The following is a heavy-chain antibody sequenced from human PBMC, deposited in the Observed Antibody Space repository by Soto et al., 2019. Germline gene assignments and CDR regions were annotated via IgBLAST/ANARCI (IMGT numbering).Heavy chain of an antibody. J-gene: IGHJ4*02. V-gene: IGHV4-4*02. D-gene: IGHD4-17*01. Sequence: QVQLQESGPGLVKPSGTLSLTCTVSGGSMSSSNWWNWVRQPPGKGLEWIGETHHSGRTNYNPSLKGRVTISVDKSKSHFSLKLSSVTAADTAVYYCARSEATVLDYWGQGTLVTVSS. CDR1: GGSMSSSNW. CDR3: ARSEATVLDY. CDR2: THHSGRT.